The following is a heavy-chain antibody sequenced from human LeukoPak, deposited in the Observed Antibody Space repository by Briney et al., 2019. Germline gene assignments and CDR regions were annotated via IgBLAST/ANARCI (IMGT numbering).Heavy chain of an antibody. V-gene: IGHV3-33*01. D-gene: IGHD4-11*01. CDR2: IWYDGSNT. Sequence: GGSLRLSCAASGFTFSSYGMQWVRQAPGKGLEWVAVIWYDGSNTYYADSVKGRFTISRDNSKNTLYLQMNSLRAEDTAIYYCATLLQGDGMDVWGKGTTVTVSS. CDR3: ATLLQGDGMDV. J-gene: IGHJ6*04. CDR1: GFTFSSYG.